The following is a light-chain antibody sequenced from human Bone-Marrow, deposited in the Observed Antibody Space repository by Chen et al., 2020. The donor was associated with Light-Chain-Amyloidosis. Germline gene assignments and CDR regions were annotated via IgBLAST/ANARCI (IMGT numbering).Light chain of an antibody. V-gene: IGLV2-14*01. CDR3: SSYTSSSTWV. CDR2: DVS. CDR1: SSDVGGYNY. J-gene: IGLJ3*02. Sequence: QSALTQPASVSGSPGQSITISCTGTSSDVGGYNYVSWYQQHPGKAPKLMIYDVSNRPSGVSNRLSGSKAGNPGSLTISGPQAEDEADYYCSSYTSSSTWVFGGGTKLTVL.